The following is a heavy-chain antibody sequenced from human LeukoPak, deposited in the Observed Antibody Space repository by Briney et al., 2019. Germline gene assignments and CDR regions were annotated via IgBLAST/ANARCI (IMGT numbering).Heavy chain of an antibody. V-gene: IGHV4-34*01. J-gene: IGHJ4*02. CDR2: INHSGST. CDR1: GGSFSGYY. Sequence: PSETLSLTCAVYGGSFSGYYWSWIRQPPGKGLEWIGEINHSGSTNYNPSLKSRVTISVDTSKNQFSLRLSSVTAADTAVYYCARVSDGQIDRHFDYWGQGTLVTVSS. D-gene: IGHD3-16*02. CDR3: ARVSDGQIDRHFDY.